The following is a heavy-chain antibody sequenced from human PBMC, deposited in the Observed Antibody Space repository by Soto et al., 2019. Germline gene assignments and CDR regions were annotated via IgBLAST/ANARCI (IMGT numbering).Heavy chain of an antibody. Sequence: QVQLVESGGGVVQPGRSLRLTCAASGFTFSSNGMHWVRQPPGKGLEWVALIAYDGSKTYYGDSVRGRFTISRDNSENTLSLQMNSLRAEDTAVYYCARWVGGSMFDNSGKYDSWGQGTLVTVSS. CDR3: ARWVGGSMFDNSGKYDS. J-gene: IGHJ5*01. CDR2: IAYDGSKT. D-gene: IGHD3-22*01. CDR1: GFTFSSNG. V-gene: IGHV3-30*03.